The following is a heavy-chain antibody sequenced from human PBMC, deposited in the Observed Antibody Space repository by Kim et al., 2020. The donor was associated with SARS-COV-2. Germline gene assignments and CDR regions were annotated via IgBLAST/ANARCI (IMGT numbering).Heavy chain of an antibody. CDR1: GGSFSGYY. CDR2: INHSGST. V-gene: IGHV4-34*01. D-gene: IGHD6-13*01. J-gene: IGHJ6*02. Sequence: SETLSLTCAVYGGSFSGYYWSWIRQPPGKGLEWIGEINHSGSTNYNPSLKSRVTISVDTSKNQFSLKLSSVTAADTAVYYCAGGYSSSWYAYYYYGMDVWGQGTTVTVSS. CDR3: AGGYSSSWYAYYYYGMDV.